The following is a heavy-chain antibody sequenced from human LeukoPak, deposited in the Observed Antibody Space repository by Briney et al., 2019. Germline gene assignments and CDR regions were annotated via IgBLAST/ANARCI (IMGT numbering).Heavy chain of an antibody. J-gene: IGHJ4*02. CDR3: ATLFWSGYY. Sequence: SETLSLTCAVYGGSYSGYYWSWLRQPPGKGLEWIGEINHSGSTNYNPSLKSRVTISVDTSKNQFSLKLSSVTAADTAVYYCATLFWSGYYWGQGTLVTVSS. CDR2: INHSGST. D-gene: IGHD3-3*01. V-gene: IGHV4-34*01. CDR1: GGSYSGYY.